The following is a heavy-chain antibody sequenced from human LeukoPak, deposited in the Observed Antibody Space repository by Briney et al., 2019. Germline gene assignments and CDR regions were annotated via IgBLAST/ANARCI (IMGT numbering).Heavy chain of an antibody. CDR1: GYTLTSYD. CDR2: INPNSGGT. Sequence: ASVKVSCKASGYTLTSYDINWVRQATGQGLEWMGWINPNSGGTNYAQKFQGRVTMTRDTSISTAYMELSRLRSDDTAVYYCARPDYAELPFDYWGQGTLVTVSS. V-gene: IGHV1-2*02. D-gene: IGHD4-17*01. J-gene: IGHJ4*02. CDR3: ARPDYAELPFDY.